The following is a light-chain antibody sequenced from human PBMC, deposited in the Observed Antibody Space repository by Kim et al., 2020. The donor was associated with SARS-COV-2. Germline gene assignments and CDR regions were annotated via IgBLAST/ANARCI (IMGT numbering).Light chain of an antibody. J-gene: IGLJ2*01. V-gene: IGLV1-40*01. Sequence: QSVLTQTSSVSGAPGQRVTISCTGTSSNLGAYYDVNWYQQVPGTAPKLIIYKNNNRPSGVPDRFSGSKSDTSASLDITGLQVEDEADYYCHSYDSILSSVIFGGGTQLTVL. CDR1: SSNLGAYYD. CDR2: KNN. CDR3: HSYDSILSSVI.